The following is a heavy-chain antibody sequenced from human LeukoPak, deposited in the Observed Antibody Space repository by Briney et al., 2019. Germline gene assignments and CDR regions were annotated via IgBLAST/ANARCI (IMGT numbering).Heavy chain of an antibody. CDR1: GFTFGDYA. D-gene: IGHD5-18*01. CDR3: ARVRTAMEIGAY. Sequence: GGSLRLSCAASGFTFGDYAMHWVRQAPGKGLEWVSLISGDGDTYYGDSVKGRFTVSRDNNKNSLFLQMNSLRADDTALYYCARVRTAMEIGAYWGQGTLVTVSS. V-gene: IGHV3-43*02. J-gene: IGHJ4*02. CDR2: ISGDGDT.